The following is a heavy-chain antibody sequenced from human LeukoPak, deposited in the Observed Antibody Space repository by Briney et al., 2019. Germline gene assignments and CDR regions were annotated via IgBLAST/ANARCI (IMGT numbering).Heavy chain of an antibody. Sequence: GGSLRLSCAASGFTFSGYAMHWVRQAPGKGLEWVAVISYDGSNKYYADSVKGRFTISRDNSKNTLYLQMNSLRAEDTAVYYCATFYYDTSGYGGNAFDIWGQGTMVTVSS. CDR1: GFTFSGYA. CDR2: ISYDGSNK. V-gene: IGHV3-30-3*01. CDR3: ATFYYDTSGYGGNAFDI. D-gene: IGHD3-22*01. J-gene: IGHJ3*02.